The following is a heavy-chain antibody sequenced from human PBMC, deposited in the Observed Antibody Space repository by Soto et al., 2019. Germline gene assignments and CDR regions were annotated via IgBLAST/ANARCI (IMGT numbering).Heavy chain of an antibody. CDR3: AASGYSGYDPNLFDY. V-gene: IGHV4-34*01. D-gene: IGHD5-12*01. CDR1: GGSFSGYY. CDR2: INHSGST. J-gene: IGHJ4*02. Sequence: NPSETLSLTCAVYGGSFSGYYWSWIRQPPGKGLEWIGEINHSGSTNYNPSLKSRVTISVDTSKNQFSLKLSSVTAADTAVYYCAASGYSGYDPNLFDYWGQGTLVTVSS.